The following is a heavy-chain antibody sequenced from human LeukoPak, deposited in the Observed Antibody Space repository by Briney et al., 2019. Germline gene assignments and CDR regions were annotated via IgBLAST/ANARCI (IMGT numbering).Heavy chain of an antibody. CDR3: ASHTAMDNFDY. D-gene: IGHD5-18*01. Sequence: ASVKVSCKTSGYTFTDYNLHWVRQAPGQRLEWMGIIKPSGGDTSYAQTLQGRVFMTRDTSTSTVYMELSSLKSADTAVYYCASHTAMDNFDYWGQGTLVTVSS. CDR1: GYTFTDYN. CDR2: IKPSGGDT. J-gene: IGHJ4*02. V-gene: IGHV1-46*04.